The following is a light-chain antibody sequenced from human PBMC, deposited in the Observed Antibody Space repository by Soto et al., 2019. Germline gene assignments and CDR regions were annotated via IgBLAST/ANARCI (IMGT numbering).Light chain of an antibody. J-gene: IGLJ1*01. CDR3: KSYAGSNTYV. CDR2: EVV. Sequence: QSVLTQPPSASGSPGQSVTISCTGTKNDIGLYDFVSWYQHHPGKAPRLIIYEVVQRPSGVPDRFSGSKSGNTASLTVSGLQAADEADYFCKSYAGSNTYVSGSGTKVTV. V-gene: IGLV2-8*01. CDR1: KNDIGLYDF.